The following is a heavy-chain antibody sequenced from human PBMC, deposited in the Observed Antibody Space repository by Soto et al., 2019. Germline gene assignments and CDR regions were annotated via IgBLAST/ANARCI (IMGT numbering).Heavy chain of an antibody. CDR2: INPNSGGT. CDR1: GYTFTGYY. V-gene: IGHV1-2*04. CDR3: ARDLSGVTMVRQNLFDP. J-gene: IGHJ5*02. D-gene: IGHD3-10*01. Sequence: ASVKVSCKASGYTFTGYYMHWVRQAPGQGLEWMGWINPNSGGTNYAQKFQGWVTMTRDTSISTAYMELSRLRSDDTAVYYCARDLSGVTMVRQNLFDPWGQGTLVTVS.